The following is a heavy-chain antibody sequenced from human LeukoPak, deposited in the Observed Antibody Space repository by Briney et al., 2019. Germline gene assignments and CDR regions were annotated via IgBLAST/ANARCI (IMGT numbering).Heavy chain of an antibody. CDR3: AKDSSVGSDIDY. CDR2: VSGRGGST. D-gene: IGHD2-15*01. J-gene: IGHJ4*02. V-gene: IGHV3-23*01. Sequence: EGVAAVSGRGGSTYYADSVKGRFTISRDNSKNTLYLQMNSLRAEDTAVYYSAKDSSVGSDIDYRRLGTLVTVAS.